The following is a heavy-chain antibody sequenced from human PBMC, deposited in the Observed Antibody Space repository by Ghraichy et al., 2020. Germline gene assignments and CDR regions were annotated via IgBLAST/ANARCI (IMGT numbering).Heavy chain of an antibody. J-gene: IGHJ6*02. CDR2: ISSSSRTI. CDR3: ARDGTTVTRYYYGMDV. CDR1: GFTFSSYS. V-gene: IGHV3-48*02. D-gene: IGHD4-11*01. Sequence: GGSLRLSCAASGFTFSSYSIYWVRQAPGKGLEWVSYISSSSRTIYYTDSVKGRFTIPRDNAKNSLYRQMNSLRDEDTAVYYCARDGTTVTRYYYGMDVWGQGTTVTVSS.